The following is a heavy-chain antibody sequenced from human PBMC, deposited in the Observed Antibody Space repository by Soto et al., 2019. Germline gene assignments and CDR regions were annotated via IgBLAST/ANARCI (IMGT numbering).Heavy chain of an antibody. Sequence: SETLSLTCAVYGGSFSGYYWSWIRQPPGKGLEWIGEINHSGSTNYNPSLKSRVTIPVDTSKNQFSLKLSSVTAADTAVYYCARGSRGSDIVVVPAAKSAFDIWGQGTMVTVSS. V-gene: IGHV4-34*01. CDR3: ARGSRGSDIVVVPAAKSAFDI. J-gene: IGHJ3*02. CDR2: INHSGST. CDR1: GGSFSGYY. D-gene: IGHD2-2*01.